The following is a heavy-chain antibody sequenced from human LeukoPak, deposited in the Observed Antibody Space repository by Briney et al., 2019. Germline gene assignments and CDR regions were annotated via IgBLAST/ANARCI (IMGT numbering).Heavy chain of an antibody. CDR3: ARGKASRQLLHWFDP. J-gene: IGHJ5*02. CDR2: IIPILGIA. CDR1: GGTFSSYG. V-gene: IGHV1-69*04. D-gene: IGHD2-2*01. Sequence: ASVKVSCKASGGTFSSYGINWVRQAPGQGLEWMGRIIPILGIANYTQRFQGRVTITADKSTSTAYMELNSLRSEDTAIYYCARGKASRQLLHWFDPWGQGTLVTVSS.